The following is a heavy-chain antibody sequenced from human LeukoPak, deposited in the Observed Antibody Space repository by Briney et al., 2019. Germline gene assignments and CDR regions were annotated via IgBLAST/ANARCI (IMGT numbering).Heavy chain of an antibody. V-gene: IGHV3-30*18. CDR1: GFTFSSYA. D-gene: IGHD6-19*01. J-gene: IGHJ4*02. CDR3: AKGVSGWYLDY. CDR2: ISYDGSNK. Sequence: GRSLRLSCPASGFTFSSYAMLWVRQAPGKGLEWVAVISYDGSNKYYADSVKGRFTISRDNSKNTLYLQMNSLRAEDTAVYYCAKGVSGWYLDYWGQGTLVTVSS.